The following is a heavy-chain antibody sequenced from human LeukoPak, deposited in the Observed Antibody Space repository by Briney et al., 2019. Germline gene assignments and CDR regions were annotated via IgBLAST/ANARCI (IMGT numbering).Heavy chain of an antibody. CDR3: ASIGCGDYGF. Sequence: SETLSLTCAVYGGSFSGYYWSWIRQPPGKGLEWIGEINHSGSTNYNPSLKSRVTISVDTSKNQFSLKLSSVTAADTAVYYCASIGCGDYGFWGQGTLVTVSS. V-gene: IGHV4-34*01. CDR1: GGSFSGYY. CDR2: INHSGST. J-gene: IGHJ4*02. D-gene: IGHD4-17*01.